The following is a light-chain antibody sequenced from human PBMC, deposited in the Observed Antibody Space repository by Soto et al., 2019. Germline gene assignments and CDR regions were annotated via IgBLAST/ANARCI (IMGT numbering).Light chain of an antibody. J-gene: IGKJ5*01. CDR2: LGS. Sequence: DIVMTQSPLSLPVTPGEPASISCRSSQSLLYRNGFHYLDWYLQKPGQSPHLLIYLGSNRASGVPDRFSGSGSGTDFTLKISRVEAEDVGVYYCMQALQTPLTFGQGTRLEIK. CDR3: MQALQTPLT. CDR1: QSLLYRNGFHY. V-gene: IGKV2-28*01.